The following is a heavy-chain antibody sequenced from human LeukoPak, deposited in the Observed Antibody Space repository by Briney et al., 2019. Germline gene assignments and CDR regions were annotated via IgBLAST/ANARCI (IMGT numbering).Heavy chain of an antibody. CDR1: GGSISSSSYY. CDR2: IYYSGST. Sequence: SETLSLTCTVSGGSISSSSYYWGWIRQPPGKGLEWIGSIYYSGSTYYNPSLKSRVTISVDTSKNQFSLKLSSVTAADTAVYYCARSVVGSYYDSSGYYQTQTNYFDYWGQGTLVTVSS. CDR3: ARSVVGSYYDSSGYYQTQTNYFDY. D-gene: IGHD3-22*01. V-gene: IGHV4-39*07. J-gene: IGHJ4*02.